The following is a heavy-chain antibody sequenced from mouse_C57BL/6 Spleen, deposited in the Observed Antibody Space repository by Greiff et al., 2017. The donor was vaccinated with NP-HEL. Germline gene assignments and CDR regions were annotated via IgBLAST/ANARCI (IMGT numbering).Heavy chain of an antibody. CDR3: ARVDYGYAMDY. CDR2: ISYDGSN. CDR1: GYSITSGYY. V-gene: IGHV3-6*01. D-gene: IGHD2-4*01. Sequence: EVPLQQSGPGLVKPSQSLSLTCSVTGYSITSGYYWNWIRQFPGNKLEWMGYISYDGSNNYNPSLKNRISITRYTSKNQFFLKLNSVTTEDTATYYCARVDYGYAMDYWGQGTSATVSS. J-gene: IGHJ4*01.